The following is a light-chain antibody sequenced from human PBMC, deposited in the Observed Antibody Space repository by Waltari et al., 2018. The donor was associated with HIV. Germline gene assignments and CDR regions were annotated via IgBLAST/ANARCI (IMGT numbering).Light chain of an antibody. CDR3: QSYDISLTGLWV. J-gene: IGLJ3*02. V-gene: IGLV1-40*01. CDR2: GDT. CDR1: ASNLGAGFD. Sequence: SVLTQPPSVSGAPGQSVSISSSGNASNLGAGFDVTWYRQSPGTAPKLVIFGDTVRPSGITDRFSGSRSLNAVSLDISGLRAEDAGDYYCQSYDISLTGLWVFGGGTKLTVL.